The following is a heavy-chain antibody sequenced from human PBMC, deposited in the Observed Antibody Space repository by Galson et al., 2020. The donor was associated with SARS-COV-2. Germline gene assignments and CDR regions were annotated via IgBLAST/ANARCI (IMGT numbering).Heavy chain of an antibody. J-gene: IGHJ4*02. Sequence: GESLKISCAASGFTFNKFNMHWVRQAPGTGLEWVTLIWMDGSKVFYADSVKGRFTVSRDNSKNMLYLQMSSLRAEDTAVYYCARENWGSSDYWGQGTLVTVSS. CDR3: ARENWGSSDY. CDR2: IWMDGSKV. D-gene: IGHD7-27*01. CDR1: GFTFNKFN. V-gene: IGHV3-33*01.